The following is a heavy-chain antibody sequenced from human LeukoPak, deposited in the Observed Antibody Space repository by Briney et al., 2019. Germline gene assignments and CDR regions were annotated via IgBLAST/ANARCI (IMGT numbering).Heavy chain of an antibody. J-gene: IGHJ4*02. CDR2: ISSSSSYI. CDR1: GFTFSSYS. CDR3: ARDTIAARSVDY. Sequence: PGGSLRLSCAASGFTFSSYSMNWVRQAPGKGLEWVSSISSSSSYIYYADSVKGRFTISRDNAKNSLYLQMNSLRAEDMAVYYCARDTIAARSVDYWGQGTLVTVSS. V-gene: IGHV3-21*01. D-gene: IGHD6-6*01.